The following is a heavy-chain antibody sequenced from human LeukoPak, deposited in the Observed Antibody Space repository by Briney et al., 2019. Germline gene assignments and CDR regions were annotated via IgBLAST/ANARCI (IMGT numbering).Heavy chain of an antibody. J-gene: IGHJ4*02. CDR2: ISGSGGST. V-gene: IGHV3-23*01. CDR3: AKFHTPAYYFDY. CDR1: GFTFSSYA. Sequence: PGGSLRLSCAASGFTFSSYAMSWVRQAPGKGLEWVSAISGSGGSTYYADSVKGWFTISRDNSKNTLYLQMNGLRAEDTAVYYCAKFHTPAYYFDYWGQGTLVTVSS.